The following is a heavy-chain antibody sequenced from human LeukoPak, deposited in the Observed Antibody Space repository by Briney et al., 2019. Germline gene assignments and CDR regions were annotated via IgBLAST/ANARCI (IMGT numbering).Heavy chain of an antibody. V-gene: IGHV3-74*01. CDR2: INSDGSST. Sequence: PGGSLRLSCAASGFTFSSYWTHWVRQAPGKGLVWVSRINSDGSSTSYADSVKGRFTISRDNAKNTLYLQMNSLRAEDTAVYYCARNAYGSGSYYHYWGQGTLVTVSS. CDR3: ARNAYGSGSYYHY. D-gene: IGHD3-10*01. CDR1: GFTFSSYW. J-gene: IGHJ4*02.